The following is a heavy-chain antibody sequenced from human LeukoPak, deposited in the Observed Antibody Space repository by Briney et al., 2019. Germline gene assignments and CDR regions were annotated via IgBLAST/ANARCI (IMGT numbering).Heavy chain of an antibody. J-gene: IGHJ6*04. CDR1: GFTFSSYQ. V-gene: IGHV3-48*03. CDR2: ISSSGSTI. Sequence: GGSLRLSCAASGFTFSSYQMNWVRQAPGKGLEWVSYISSSGSTIYYADSVKGRFTISRDNAKNSLYLQMNSLRAEDTAVYYCARSKLLLPDGMDVWGKGTTVTVSS. CDR3: ARSKLLLPDGMDV. D-gene: IGHD2/OR15-2a*01.